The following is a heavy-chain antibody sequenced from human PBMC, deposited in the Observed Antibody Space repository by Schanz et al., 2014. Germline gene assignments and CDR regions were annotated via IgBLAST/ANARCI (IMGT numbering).Heavy chain of an antibody. D-gene: IGHD2-2*01. CDR3: ARAGYDADNWFDP. CDR1: GFTFSSYS. Sequence: EVHLLESGGGLVPPGGSLRLSCAASGFTFSSYSMNWVRQAPGKGLEWVSYISSASSTINYADSVKGRFTISRDNAKNSLFLQMNSLRAEDTAVYYCARAGYDADNWFDPWGQGTLVTVSS. J-gene: IGHJ5*02. CDR2: ISSASSTI. V-gene: IGHV3-48*01.